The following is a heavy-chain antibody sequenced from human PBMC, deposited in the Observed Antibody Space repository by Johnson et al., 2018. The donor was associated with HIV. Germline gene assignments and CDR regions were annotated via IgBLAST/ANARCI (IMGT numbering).Heavy chain of an antibody. Sequence: EQLVESGGGLVQPGGSLRLSCAASGLTLSRCDMHWVRQAPGKGLEWVSGINWNGGSTGYADSVKGRFTISRDNAKNSLYLQMNSLRAEDTALYYCAREDPREFHGYGGDGFDIWGQGTMVTVAS. D-gene: IGHD3-16*01. CDR2: INWNGGST. J-gene: IGHJ3*02. V-gene: IGHV3-20*04. CDR1: GLTLSRCD. CDR3: AREDPREFHGYGGDGFDI.